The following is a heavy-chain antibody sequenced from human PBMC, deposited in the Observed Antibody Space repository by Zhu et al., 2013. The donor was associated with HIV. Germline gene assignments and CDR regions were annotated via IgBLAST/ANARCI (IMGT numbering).Heavy chain of an antibody. CDR3: ARADSEYCSSTSCTRASIRWGYYYYGMDV. D-gene: IGHD2-2*01. CDR1: GGTFSSYA. Sequence: QVQLVQSGAEVKKPGSSVKVSCKASGGTFSSYAISWVRQAPGQGLEWMGGIIPIFGTANYAQKFQGRVTITADESTSTAYMELSSLRSEDTAVYYCARADSEYCSSTSCTRASIRWGYYYYGMDVWGQGTTVTVSS. CDR2: IIPIFGTA. V-gene: IGHV1-69*01. J-gene: IGHJ6*02.